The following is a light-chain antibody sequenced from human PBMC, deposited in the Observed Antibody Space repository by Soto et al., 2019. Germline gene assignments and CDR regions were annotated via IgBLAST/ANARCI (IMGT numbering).Light chain of an antibody. J-gene: IGLJ1*01. CDR1: SSDVGGYNY. Sequence: QYALTQPRSVSGSPGQSVTISCTGTSSDVGGYNYVSWYQQHPGKAPKLMIYDVGKRPSGVPDRFSGSKSGNTASLTISGLQAEDEADYYCCSYAGSYTYVFGTGTKLTVL. V-gene: IGLV2-11*01. CDR3: CSYAGSYTYV. CDR2: DVG.